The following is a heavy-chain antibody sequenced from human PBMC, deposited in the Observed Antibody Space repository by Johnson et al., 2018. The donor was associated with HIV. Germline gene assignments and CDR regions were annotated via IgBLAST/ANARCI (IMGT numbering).Heavy chain of an antibody. Sequence: QVQLVESGGGVVQPGRSLRLSCAASGFTFSSYGMHWVRQAPVKGLEWVSVIYTDGSTYYADSVKGRFTISRDNSKNTLYLQMNSLRAEDTAVYYCAKAIGDAFDIWGQGTMLTVSS. J-gene: IGHJ3*02. V-gene: IGHV3-NL1*01. CDR3: AKAIGDAFDI. D-gene: IGHD2/OR15-2a*01. CDR1: GFTFSSYG. CDR2: IYTDGST.